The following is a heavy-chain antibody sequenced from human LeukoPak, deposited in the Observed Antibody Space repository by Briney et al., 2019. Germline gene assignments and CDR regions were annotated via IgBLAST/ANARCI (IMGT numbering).Heavy chain of an antibody. J-gene: IGHJ4*02. CDR1: GFTFSTYS. V-gene: IGHV3-21*04. Sequence: PGGSLRLSCAASGFTFSTYSMNWVRQAPGKGLEWVSSISSSSSNIYYADSVKGRFTISRDNAKNSLYLQMNSLRAEDTAVYYCVKPTSAYYYFDYWGQGTLVTVSS. CDR2: ISSSSSNI. D-gene: IGHD1-26*01. CDR3: VKPTSAYYYFDY.